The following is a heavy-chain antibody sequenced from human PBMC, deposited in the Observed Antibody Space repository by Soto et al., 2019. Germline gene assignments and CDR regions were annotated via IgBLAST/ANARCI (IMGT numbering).Heavy chain of an antibody. CDR2: ISGSGGST. D-gene: IGHD3-16*02. J-gene: IGHJ3*02. CDR3: AKDLYYDYVWGSYRYEPDAFDI. CDR1: GFTFSSYA. Sequence: GGSLRLSCAASGFTFSSYAMSWVRQAPGKGLEWVSAISGSGGSTYYADSVKGRFTISRDNSKNTLYLQMNSLRAEDTAVYYCAKDLYYDYVWGSYRYEPDAFDIWGQGTMVTVS. V-gene: IGHV3-23*01.